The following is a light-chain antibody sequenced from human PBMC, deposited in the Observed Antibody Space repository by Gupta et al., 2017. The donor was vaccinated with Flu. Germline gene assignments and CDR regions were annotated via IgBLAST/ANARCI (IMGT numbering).Light chain of an antibody. CDR2: NDN. V-gene: IGLV1-44*01. CDR1: NSNIGRNT. CDR3: ATWGDSLNGPV. J-gene: IGLJ3*02. Sequence: QSLLTQPPSSSGTPGQRVTISCSGSNSNIGRNTLSWYQQLPGAAPKLIIQNDNQRPSGVPVRFSGSKAGTSASLTISGLQSEDEGDFYCATWGDSLNGPVFGGGTRLTVL.